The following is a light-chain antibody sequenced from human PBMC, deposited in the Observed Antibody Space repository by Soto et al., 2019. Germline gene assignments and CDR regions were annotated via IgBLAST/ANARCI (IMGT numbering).Light chain of an antibody. CDR3: QQYGSSGT. CDR2: GAS. J-gene: IGKJ1*01. V-gene: IGKV3-20*01. Sequence: EIVLTQSPGTLPLSQGERATLSCRASQSVSNNYLAWYQQKPGQAPRLLIYGASNRATGIPDRFSGSGSGTDFTLTISRLEPEDFAVYYCQQYGSSGTFGQGTKVDI. CDR1: QSVSNNY.